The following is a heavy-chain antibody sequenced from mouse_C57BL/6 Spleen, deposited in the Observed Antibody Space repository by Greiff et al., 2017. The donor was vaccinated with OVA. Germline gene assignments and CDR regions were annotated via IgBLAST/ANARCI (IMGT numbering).Heavy chain of an antibody. Sequence: DVHLVESGGGLVKPGGSLKLSCAASGFTFSDYGMHWVRQAPEKGLEWVAYISSGSSTIYYADTVKGRFTISRDNAKNTLFLQMTSLRSEDTAMYYCAREDGYYSLYAMDYWGQGTSVTVSS. CDR2: ISSGSSTI. J-gene: IGHJ4*01. CDR1: GFTFSDYG. D-gene: IGHD2-3*01. CDR3: AREDGYYSLYAMDY. V-gene: IGHV5-17*01.